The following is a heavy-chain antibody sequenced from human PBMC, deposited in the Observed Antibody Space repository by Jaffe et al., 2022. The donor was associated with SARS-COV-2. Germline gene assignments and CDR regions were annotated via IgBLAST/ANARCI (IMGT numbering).Heavy chain of an antibody. CDR3: ARGHSSRWYQDYFDY. D-gene: IGHD6-13*01. J-gene: IGHJ4*02. Sequence: QVQLVQSGAEVKKPGASVKVSCKASGYTFTSYDINWVRQATGQGLEWMGWMTPNSGNTGFAQKFQGRVTMTRNTSMSIAYMELSSLRSDDTAVYYCARGHSSRWYQDYFDYWGQGTLVTVSS. V-gene: IGHV1-8*01. CDR1: GYTFTSYD. CDR2: MTPNSGNT.